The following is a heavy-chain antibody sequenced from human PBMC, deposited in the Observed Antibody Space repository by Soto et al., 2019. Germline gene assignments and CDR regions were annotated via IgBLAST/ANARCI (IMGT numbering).Heavy chain of an antibody. D-gene: IGHD5-18*01. Sequence: PSETLSLTCTVSGGSISRYYWSWIRQPPGKGLEWIGYVYYSGSTNYNPSLKSRVTISLDTSKNQVSLKLSSVTAADTAVYYCASRGYGHGRIYFDYWGQGTLVTVSS. J-gene: IGHJ4*02. CDR3: ASRGYGHGRIYFDY. CDR1: GGSISRYY. CDR2: VYYSGST. V-gene: IGHV4-59*08.